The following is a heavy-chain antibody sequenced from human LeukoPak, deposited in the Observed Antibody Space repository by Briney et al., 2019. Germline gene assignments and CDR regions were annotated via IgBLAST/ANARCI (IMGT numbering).Heavy chain of an antibody. CDR1: GYTFTSYA. V-gene: IGHV1-3*01. Sequence: ASVKVSCKASGYTFTSYAMHWVRQAPGQRLEWMGWINAGNGNTKYSQKFQGRVTITRDTSASTAYMELSSLRSEDTAVYYCLVVPAAMLPSGGGYYGMDVWGQGTTVTVSS. J-gene: IGHJ6*02. CDR2: INAGNGNT. D-gene: IGHD2-2*01. CDR3: LVVPAAMLPSGGGYYGMDV.